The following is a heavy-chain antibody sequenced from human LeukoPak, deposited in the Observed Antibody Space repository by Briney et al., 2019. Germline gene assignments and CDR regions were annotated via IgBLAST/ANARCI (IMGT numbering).Heavy chain of an antibody. Sequence: GGSLRLSCAASGFIYSTHWMSWVRQAPGKGLEWVANIKPDGSEKYYVESVKGRFTISRDNAKNSLYLQMNSLRVEDGAVYYCATDWSLNGAYNRFKYRGQGTLVTVSS. CDR3: ATDWSLNGAYNRFKY. CDR2: IKPDGSEK. J-gene: IGHJ4*02. D-gene: IGHD2-8*01. V-gene: IGHV3-7*03. CDR1: GFIYSTHW.